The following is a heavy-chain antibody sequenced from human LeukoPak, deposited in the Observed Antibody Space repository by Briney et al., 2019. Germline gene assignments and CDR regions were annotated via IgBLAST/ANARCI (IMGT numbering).Heavy chain of an antibody. V-gene: IGHV1-46*01. CDR2: INPSGGST. Sequence: ASVKVSCKASGYTFTSYYMHWVRQAPGQGLEWMGIINPSGGSTSYAQKFQGRVTMTRDMSTSTDYMELSSLRSEDTAVYYCARDFSSGWGTFDYWGQGTLVTVSS. D-gene: IGHD6-19*01. J-gene: IGHJ4*02. CDR3: ARDFSSGWGTFDY. CDR1: GYTFTSYY.